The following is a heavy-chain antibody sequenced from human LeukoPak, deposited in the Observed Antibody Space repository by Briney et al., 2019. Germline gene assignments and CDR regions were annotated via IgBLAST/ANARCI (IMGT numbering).Heavy chain of an antibody. J-gene: IGHJ4*02. CDR1: GDSISSYH. D-gene: IGHD6-13*01. V-gene: IGHV4-59*13. CDR3: ARVDSSSWYYFDY. CDR2: IHYSGST. Sequence: PSETLSLTCTVSGDSISSYHWSWIPQPPRKGREWVGYIHYSGSTNYNPSLKSRVTISVDTSKNQFSLKLSSVTAADTAVYYCARVDSSSWYYFDYWGQGTLVTVSS.